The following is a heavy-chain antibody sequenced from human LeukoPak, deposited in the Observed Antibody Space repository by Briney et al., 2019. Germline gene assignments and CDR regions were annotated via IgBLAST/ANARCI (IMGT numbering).Heavy chain of an antibody. D-gene: IGHD3-22*01. CDR3: ARDLTRYYDSSGYYL. V-gene: IGHV3-53*01. J-gene: IGHJ4*02. CDR2: IYSGGST. Sequence: GGSLRLCCAASGFTVSSNYMSWVRQAPGKGLEWVSVIYSGGSTYYADSVKGRFTISRDNSKNTLYLQMNSLRAEDTAVYYCARDLTRYYDSSGYYLWGQRTLVTVSS. CDR1: GFTVSSNY.